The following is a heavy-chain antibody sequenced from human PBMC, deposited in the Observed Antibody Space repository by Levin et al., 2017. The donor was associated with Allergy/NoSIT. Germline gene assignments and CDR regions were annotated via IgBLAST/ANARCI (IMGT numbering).Heavy chain of an antibody. V-gene: IGHV4-31*03. CDR1: GDSIRSGVFY. CDR2: IHSSGTT. Sequence: SQTLSLTCTVSGDSIRSGVFYWSWLRQGPGQGLEWIGYIHSSGTTHYNPSLKSRLTISVDTSKNQFSLSLTSVTAADTAVYFCARDFETPLYRNYYRLLDSWGQGTLVTVSS. CDR3: ARDFETPLYRNYYRLLDS. D-gene: IGHD3-10*01. J-gene: IGHJ4*02.